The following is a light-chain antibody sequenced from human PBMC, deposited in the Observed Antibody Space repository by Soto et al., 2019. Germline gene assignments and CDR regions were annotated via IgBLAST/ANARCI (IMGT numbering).Light chain of an antibody. CDR1: QSVSSK. Sequence: EVVMTQSPATLSVSPGEGATPSCRASQSVSSKLAWYQQKPGQAPRLLIYGASTRATGIPARFSGSESGTEFALTISSLQSEDFAVYYCQQYDNWPFTFGPGTKVDIK. CDR2: GAS. CDR3: QQYDNWPFT. V-gene: IGKV3-15*01. J-gene: IGKJ3*01.